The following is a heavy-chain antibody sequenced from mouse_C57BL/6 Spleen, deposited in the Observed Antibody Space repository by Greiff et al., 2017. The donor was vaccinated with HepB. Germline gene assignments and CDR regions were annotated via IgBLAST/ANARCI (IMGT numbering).Heavy chain of an antibody. D-gene: IGHD3-2*02. V-gene: IGHV1-69*01. CDR1: GYTFTSYW. J-gene: IGHJ4*01. Sequence: VQLQQPGAELVMPGASVKLSCKASGYTFTSYWMHWVKQRPGQGLEWIGEIDPSDSYTNYNQKFKGKSTLTVDKSSSTAYMQLSSLTSEDSAVYYCARKTAQARAMDYWGQGTSVTVSS. CDR3: ARKTAQARAMDY. CDR2: IDPSDSYT.